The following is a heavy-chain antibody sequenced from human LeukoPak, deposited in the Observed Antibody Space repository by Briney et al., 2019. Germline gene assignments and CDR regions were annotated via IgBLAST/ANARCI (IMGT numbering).Heavy chain of an antibody. Sequence: PGGSLRLSCAASGFTFTTYGKSWVRQAPGKGLEWVSAITGSGSSTYYADSVKGRFTISRDNSKNTLYLQMNSLRAEDTAVYYCAKSGYSYGLFDYWGQGTLVTVSS. V-gene: IGHV3-23*01. D-gene: IGHD5-18*01. CDR1: GFTFTTYG. J-gene: IGHJ4*02. CDR3: AKSGYSYGLFDY. CDR2: ITGSGSST.